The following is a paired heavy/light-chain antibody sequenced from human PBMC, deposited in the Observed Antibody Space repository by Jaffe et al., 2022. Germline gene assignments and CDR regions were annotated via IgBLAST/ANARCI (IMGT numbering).Heavy chain of an antibody. CDR2: ISNSSDVI. D-gene: IGHD2-2*02. CDR1: GFTFSDSY. Sequence: QEQLVESGGDLVTPGGSLRLSCAASGFTFSDSYMSWIRQAPGKGLEWIAYISNSSDVIYYADSVRGRFTISRDNAKNSLYLQMNSLRGDDTAVYYCARDTEFYTSGPPTDAFDIWGQGTVVTVSS. J-gene: IGHJ3*02. V-gene: IGHV3-11*01. CDR3: ARDTEFYTSGPPTDAFDI.
Light chain of an antibody. CDR3: QQSCTTPPWT. J-gene: IGKJ1*01. V-gene: IGKV1-39*01. CDR1: QLIANS. Sequence: DIQLTQSPSSLSASVGDKVTITCRASQLIANSLNWYQQKPGKAPNLLIHSASSLHSGVPSRFSGSRYGTDFNLTINSLQPEDCATYFCQQSCTTPPWTFGHGTKVEIK. CDR2: SAS.